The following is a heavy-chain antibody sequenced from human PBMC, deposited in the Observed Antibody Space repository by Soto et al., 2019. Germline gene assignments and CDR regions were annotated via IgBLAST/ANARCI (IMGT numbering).Heavy chain of an antibody. CDR2: INPNSGGT. CDR3: ARDLLYCSSTSCSKQQRSGMDV. D-gene: IGHD2-2*01. J-gene: IGHJ6*02. Sequence: ASVKVSCKASGYTFTGYYMHWVRQAPGQGLEWMGWINPNSGGTNYAQKFQGWVNITRDTSIRTAYMELSRLRSDDTAVYYCARDLLYCSSTSCSKQQRSGMDVWGQGTTVTVSS. V-gene: IGHV1-2*04. CDR1: GYTFTGYY.